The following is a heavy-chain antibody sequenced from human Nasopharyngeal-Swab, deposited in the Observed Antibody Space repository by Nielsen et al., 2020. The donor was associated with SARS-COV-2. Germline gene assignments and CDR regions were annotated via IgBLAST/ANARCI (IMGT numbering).Heavy chain of an antibody. CDR3: ARHRFGIAVADSDY. V-gene: IGHV3-21*01. CDR2: ISSSSSYI. D-gene: IGHD6-19*01. J-gene: IGHJ4*02. Sequence: VRQAPGKGLEWASSISSSSSYIYYADSVKGRFTISRDNAKNSLYLQMNSLRAEDTAVYYCARHRFGIAVADSDYWGQGTLVTVSS.